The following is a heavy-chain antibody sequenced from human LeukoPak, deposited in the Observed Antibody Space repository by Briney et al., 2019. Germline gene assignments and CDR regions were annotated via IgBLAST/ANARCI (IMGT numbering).Heavy chain of an antibody. CDR1: GDSVSRNSAA. CDR2: TYYRSKWYN. V-gene: IGHV6-1*01. J-gene: IGHJ4*02. Sequence: SQTLSLTCAISGDSVSRNSAAWNWIRQSPSRGLEWLGRTYYRSKWYNDYAVSVKSRITINPDTSKNQFSLQLNSVTPEDTAVYYCATSSYSSSSGVAYFDYWGQGTLVTVSS. CDR3: ATSSYSSSSGVAYFDY. D-gene: IGHD6-6*01.